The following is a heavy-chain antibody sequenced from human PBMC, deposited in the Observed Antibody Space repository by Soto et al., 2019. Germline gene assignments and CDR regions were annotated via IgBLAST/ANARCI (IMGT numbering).Heavy chain of an antibody. J-gene: IGHJ6*02. CDR2: IWYDGSNK. Sequence: QVQLVESGGGVVQPGRSLRLSCAASGFTFSSYGMHWVRQAPGKGLEWVAVIWYDGSNKYYADSVKGRFTISRDNSKNTLYLQMNSLRAEDTAVYYCARDTESSGYLNDYYYGMDVWGQGTTVTVSS. D-gene: IGHD6-19*01. V-gene: IGHV3-33*01. CDR3: ARDTESSGYLNDYYYGMDV. CDR1: GFTFSSYG.